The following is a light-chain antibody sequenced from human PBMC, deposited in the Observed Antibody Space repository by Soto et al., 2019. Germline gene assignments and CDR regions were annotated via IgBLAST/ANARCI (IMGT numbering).Light chain of an antibody. CDR2: DAS. CDR1: QSVSSN. Sequence: EIAMTKPPATLSVSQGARATLSCRASQSVSSNLVWYQQKPGQAPTLLIYDASNRATGIPARFSGSGSGTDFTLTISSLEPEDFAIYYCQQSQYWPPITVGQGTRLEIK. V-gene: IGKV3-11*01. J-gene: IGKJ5*01. CDR3: QQSQYWPPIT.